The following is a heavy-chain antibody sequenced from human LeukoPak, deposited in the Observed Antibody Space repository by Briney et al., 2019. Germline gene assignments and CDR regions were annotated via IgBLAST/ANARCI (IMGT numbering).Heavy chain of an antibody. V-gene: IGHV1-18*01. CDR2: ISSYNGNT. D-gene: IGHD5-12*01. Sequence: ASVKVSCKASGYTFSNYGISWVRQAPGQGLEWMGWISSYNGNTNYAQKLQGRVTMTTDTSTSTAYMELRSLRSDDTAVYYCARDFRYSGYDLWGQGTLVTVSS. J-gene: IGHJ4*02. CDR3: ARDFRYSGYDL. CDR1: GYTFSNYG.